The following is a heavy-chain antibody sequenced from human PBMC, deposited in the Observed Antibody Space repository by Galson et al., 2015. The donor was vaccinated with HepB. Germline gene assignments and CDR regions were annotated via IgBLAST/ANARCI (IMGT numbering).Heavy chain of an antibody. J-gene: IGHJ4*02. Sequence: SLRLSCAASGFAFSSLGMTWVRQAPGKGPECVSAIGVNPGNTDYADSVRGRFTISRDNSKNMLYLQMNNLRAEDTAVYYCAKGTTNIDYWGQGALVTVS. CDR1: GFAFSSLG. D-gene: IGHD1-1*01. V-gene: IGHV3-23*01. CDR2: IGVNPGNT. CDR3: AKGTTNIDY.